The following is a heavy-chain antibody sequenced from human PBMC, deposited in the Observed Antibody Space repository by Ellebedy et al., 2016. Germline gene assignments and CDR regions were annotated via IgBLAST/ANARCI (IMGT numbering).Heavy chain of an antibody. Sequence: GESLKISCAASGFTFSSYGMHWVRQAPGKGLEWVAVISYDGSNKYYADSVKGRFTISRDNSKNTLYLQMNSLRAEDTAVYYCARDMIGGGPFDYWGQGTLVTASS. D-gene: IGHD3-22*01. V-gene: IGHV3-30*03. J-gene: IGHJ4*02. CDR1: GFTFSSYG. CDR3: ARDMIGGGPFDY. CDR2: ISYDGSNK.